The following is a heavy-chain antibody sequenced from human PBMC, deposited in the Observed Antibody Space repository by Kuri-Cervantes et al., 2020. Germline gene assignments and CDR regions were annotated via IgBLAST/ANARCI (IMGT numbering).Heavy chain of an antibody. Sequence: GGSLRLSCAASGFTFDDYAMHWVRHAPGKGLEWVSGISWNSGSIGYADSVKGRFTISRDNAKNSLYLQMNSLRAEDTAVYFCARHDTSMIHWRDRDAFDIWSQGTMVTVSS. CDR2: ISWNSGSI. J-gene: IGHJ3*02. V-gene: IGHV3-9*01. CDR3: ARHDTSMIHWRDRDAFDI. D-gene: IGHD5-18*01. CDR1: GFTFDDYA.